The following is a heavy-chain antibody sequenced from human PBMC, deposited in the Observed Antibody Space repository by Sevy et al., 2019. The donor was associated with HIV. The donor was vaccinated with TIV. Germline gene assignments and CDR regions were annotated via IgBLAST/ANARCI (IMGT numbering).Heavy chain of an antibody. J-gene: IGHJ6*03. CDR3: ARQSLEQLEDYYYYYMDV. D-gene: IGHD6-6*01. Sequence: GESLKISCKGSGYSFTSYWIGWVRQMPGKGLEWMGIIYPGDSDTRYSPSFQGQVTISADKSISTAYLQWSSLEASDTAMYYCARQSLEQLEDYYYYYMDVWGKGTTVTVSS. V-gene: IGHV5-51*01. CDR2: IYPGDSDT. CDR1: GYSFTSYW.